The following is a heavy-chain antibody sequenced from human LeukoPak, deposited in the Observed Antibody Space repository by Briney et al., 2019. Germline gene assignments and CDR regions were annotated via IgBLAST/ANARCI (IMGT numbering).Heavy chain of an antibody. D-gene: IGHD6-13*01. Sequence: GGSLRLSCAASGFTFSNYMMHWVRQAPGKGLVWVSRIKSDGITITYADSVKGRFTISRDNSKNTLYLQMNSLRAEDTAVYYCARALGSSRYSSGHDAFDVWGQGTMVTVS. J-gene: IGHJ3*01. CDR2: IKSDGITI. CDR3: ARALGSSRYSSGHDAFDV. V-gene: IGHV3-74*01. CDR1: GFTFSNYM.